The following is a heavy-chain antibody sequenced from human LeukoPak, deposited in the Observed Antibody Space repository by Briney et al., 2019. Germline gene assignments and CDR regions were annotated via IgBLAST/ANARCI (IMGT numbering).Heavy chain of an antibody. CDR3: ARGEDTAMLDF. CDR2: IYSGGRT. V-gene: IGHV3-53*04. CDR1: GFTVSSNY. Sequence: GGSLRLSCAASGFTVSSNYMSWVRQAPGKGLEWVSVIYSGGRTYHTDSVKGRSTISRHNSNNTLYLQMNSLRTEDTAMYYCARGEDTAMLDFWGQGTLVTVSS. D-gene: IGHD5-18*01. J-gene: IGHJ4*02.